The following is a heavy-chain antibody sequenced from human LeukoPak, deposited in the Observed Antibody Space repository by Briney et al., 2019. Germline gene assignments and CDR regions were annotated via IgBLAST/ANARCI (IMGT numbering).Heavy chain of an antibody. CDR3: TIMTTGHDY. CDR1: GVSFNDYY. D-gene: IGHD4-17*01. CDR2: INHSGYT. V-gene: IGHV4-34*01. Sequence: SETLSLTCAVSGVSFNDYYWSWVRQTPGKGLEWIGEINHSGYTNDSPSLKSRVTLSIDTSRKQFSLNLRSVTVADTGIYYCTIMTTGHDYWGQGTLVTVSS. J-gene: IGHJ4*02.